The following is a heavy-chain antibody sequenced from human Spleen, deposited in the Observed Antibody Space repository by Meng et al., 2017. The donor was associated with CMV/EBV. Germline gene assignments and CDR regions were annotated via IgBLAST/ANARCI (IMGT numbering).Heavy chain of an antibody. CDR3: AKETLYYDAFDI. D-gene: IGHD3-10*01. CDR2: IKQDGSEK. V-gene: IGHV3-7*01. J-gene: IGHJ3*02. Sequence: GESLKISCVASGFTFSSYWMSWVRQAPGKGLEWVANIKQDGSEKYYVDSVKGRFTISRDNSKNTLYLQMNSLRAEDTAVYYCAKETLYYDAFDIWGQGTMVTVSS. CDR1: GFTFSSYW.